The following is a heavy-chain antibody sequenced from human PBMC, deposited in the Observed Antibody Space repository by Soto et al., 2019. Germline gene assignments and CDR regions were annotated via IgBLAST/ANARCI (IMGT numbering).Heavy chain of an antibody. D-gene: IGHD6-6*01. CDR3: ARDLQARAFDI. J-gene: IGHJ3*02. CDR1: GGSISSGGYY. CDR2: IYYSGST. Sequence: QVQLQESGPGLVKPSQTLSLTCTVSGGSISSGGYYWSWIRQHPGKGLEWIGYIYYSGSTYYNPSLKSRVTLSVDTAKNQFPLKTSSVTAADTAVYYCARDLQARAFDIWGQGTMVTVSS. V-gene: IGHV4-31*03.